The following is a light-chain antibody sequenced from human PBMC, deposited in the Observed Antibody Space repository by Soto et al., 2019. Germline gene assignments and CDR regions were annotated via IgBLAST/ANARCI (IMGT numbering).Light chain of an antibody. J-gene: IGKJ1*01. Sequence: DIQMTQYRSALCASVGERITIRCRASQSISTWLAWYQQKPGKAPKLLIYDASSLESGVPSRFSGSGSGTEYTLTISSLQPEDFASYYCQQYNSYSTFGQGTKVDIK. CDR1: QSISTW. V-gene: IGKV1-5*01. CDR2: DAS. CDR3: QQYNSYST.